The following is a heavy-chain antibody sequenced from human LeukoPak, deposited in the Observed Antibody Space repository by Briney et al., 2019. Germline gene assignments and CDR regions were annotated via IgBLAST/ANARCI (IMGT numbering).Heavy chain of an antibody. V-gene: IGHV3-9*01. J-gene: IGHJ4*02. D-gene: IGHD2-2*01. CDR2: ISWNSGSI. CDR1: GFTFDDYA. CDR3: ATNTR. Sequence: GGSLRLSCAASGFTFDDYAMHWVRQAPGKGLEWVSGISWNSGSIGYADSVKGRFTISRDNAKNSLHLQMNSLRAEDTALYYCATNTRWGQGTLVTVSS.